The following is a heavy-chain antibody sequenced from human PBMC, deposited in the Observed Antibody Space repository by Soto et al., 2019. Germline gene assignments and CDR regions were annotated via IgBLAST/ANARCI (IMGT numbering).Heavy chain of an antibody. CDR2: IYYSGST. Sequence: TLSLTCTVSGGSISSGGYYWSWIRQHPGKGLEWIGYIYYSGSTYYNPSLKSRVTISVDTSKNQFSLKLSSVTAADTAVYYCARSRRIDFDYWGQGTLVTVSS. J-gene: IGHJ4*02. CDR1: GGSISSGGYY. D-gene: IGHD2-15*01. V-gene: IGHV4-31*03. CDR3: ARSRRIDFDY.